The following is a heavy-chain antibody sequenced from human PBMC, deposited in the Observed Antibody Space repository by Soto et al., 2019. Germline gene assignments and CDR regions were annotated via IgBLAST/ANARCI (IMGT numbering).Heavy chain of an antibody. V-gene: IGHV3-23*01. J-gene: IGHJ4*02. CDR1: GFTFSRHW. Sequence: PGGSLRLSCAASGFTFSRHWMHWVRQAPGKGLEWVSGISGSGGSTDYADSVKGRFTISRDNSKNTLYLQMNSLRAEDTAVFYCTKDLWPYLPAGGEFDSWGQGTLVTVS. D-gene: IGHD3-16*01. CDR3: TKDLWPYLPAGGEFDS. CDR2: ISGSGGST.